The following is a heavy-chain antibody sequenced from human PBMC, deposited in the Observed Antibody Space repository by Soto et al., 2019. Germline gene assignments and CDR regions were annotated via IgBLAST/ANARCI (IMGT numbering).Heavy chain of an antibody. D-gene: IGHD3-10*01. J-gene: IGHJ4*02. CDR2: IWYDGSKT. CDR3: ARDIWFEKSKCLDY. Sequence: QVHLVASGGGVVQPGRSLRLSCVASGFTFSTYGMHWVRQAPGKGLEWVAVIWYDGSKTYYAESVKGRFTTSRDNSKNTLYLQMNSLRAEDTAVYYCARDIWFEKSKCLDYWGQGTLVTVSS. V-gene: IGHV3-33*01. CDR1: GFTFSTYG.